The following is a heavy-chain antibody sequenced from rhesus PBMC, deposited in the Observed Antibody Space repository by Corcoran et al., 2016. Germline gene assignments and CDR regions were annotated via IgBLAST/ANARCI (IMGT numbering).Heavy chain of an antibody. Sequence: QVQLQESGPGVVKPSETLSLTCAVSGYSISGYYWSWIRQSPGKGLKWIGGIYGSGGSTEYNPSLKSRVTISIDTSKNHFSLKLTSVTAADTAVYYCARPLAAAIDYWGQGVLVTVSS. D-gene: IGHD6-25*01. CDR1: GYSISGYY. CDR3: ARPLAAAIDY. CDR2: IYGSGGST. J-gene: IGHJ4*01. V-gene: IGHV4-93*02.